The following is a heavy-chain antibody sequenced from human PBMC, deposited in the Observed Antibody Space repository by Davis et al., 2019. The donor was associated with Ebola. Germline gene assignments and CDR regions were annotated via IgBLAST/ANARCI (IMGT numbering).Heavy chain of an antibody. CDR3: ARAGRGRWLQSDY. J-gene: IGHJ4*02. CDR2: IYPRDSDT. V-gene: IGHV5-51*01. D-gene: IGHD5-24*01. Sequence: KVSCKGSGYTFSNNWIAWVRQMPGKGLEWMGIIYPRDSDTRYSPSFQGQVTISADTSINTAYLQWNTLKASDTGVYYCARAGRGRWLQSDYWGQGTLVTVSS. CDR1: GYTFSNNW.